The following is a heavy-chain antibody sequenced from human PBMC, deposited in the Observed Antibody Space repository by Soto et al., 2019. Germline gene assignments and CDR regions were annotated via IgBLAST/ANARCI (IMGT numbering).Heavy chain of an antibody. Sequence: QVQLQESGPGLVKTSQTLSLTCTVSGGSISSGDNYWNWIRQPPGKGLEWIGYIYYSGSTYYNPSLKSRVSISLDTSKNQFSLKVNFVTAADTAVYYCAREIHDSSGYHGLDVWGQGTTVTVSS. V-gene: IGHV4-30-4*01. CDR3: AREIHDSSGYHGLDV. CDR2: IYYSGST. CDR1: GGSISSGDNY. D-gene: IGHD3-22*01. J-gene: IGHJ6*02.